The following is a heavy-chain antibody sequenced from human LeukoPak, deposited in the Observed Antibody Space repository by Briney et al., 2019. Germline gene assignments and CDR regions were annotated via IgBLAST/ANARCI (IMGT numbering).Heavy chain of an antibody. CDR2: INRSGSSK. J-gene: IGHJ4*02. V-gene: IGHV3-23*01. CDR1: GFTFSSYA. Sequence: GGSLRLSCAASGFTFSSYAMSWVRQAPGKGLEWVADINRSGSSKYYADSVKGRFTISRDNSKNTLYLQMNSLRAEDTAVYYWAISFAGIVVMMYDWGQGTPVTASS. CDR3: AISFAGIVVMMYD. D-gene: IGHD1-26*01.